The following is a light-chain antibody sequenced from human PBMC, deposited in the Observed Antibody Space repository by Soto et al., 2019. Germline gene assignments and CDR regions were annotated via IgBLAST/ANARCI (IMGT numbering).Light chain of an antibody. J-gene: IGKJ3*01. V-gene: IGKV1-33*01. CDR1: QDISNY. CDR2: AAS. CDR3: QQYDTLPFT. Sequence: DIQMTQSPSPLSGSVGDRLTITCQASQDISNYLNWYQQKPGKPPKLLIYAASNLEAGVPSRFSGSGSGTDFTLTISSLQPEDFASYYCQQYDTLPFTFGPGTKVDF.